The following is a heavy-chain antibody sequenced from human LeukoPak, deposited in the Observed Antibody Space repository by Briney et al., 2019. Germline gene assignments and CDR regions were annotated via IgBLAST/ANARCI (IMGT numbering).Heavy chain of an antibody. J-gene: IGHJ6*04. CDR2: IYSRGNT. D-gene: IGHD4-17*01. CDR1: GASISSSSSY. V-gene: IGHV4-39*07. CDR3: ARDLDTTATMKGMDV. Sequence: SETLSLACTVSGASISSSSSYWGWIRQPPGKGLEWLGNIYSRGNTYYKPSLRSRVTISIDTSKNQFSLRLTSVTAADTAVYYCARDLDTTATMKGMDVWGKGTTVTVSS.